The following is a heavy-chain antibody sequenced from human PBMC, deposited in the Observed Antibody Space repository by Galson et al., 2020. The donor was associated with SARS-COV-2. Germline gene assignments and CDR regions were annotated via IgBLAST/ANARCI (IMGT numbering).Heavy chain of an antibody. J-gene: IGHJ4*02. CDR2: ISWNSGSI. CDR3: AKGRSGSRFCCFDY. CDR1: GFTFDDYA. D-gene: IGHD1-26*01. Sequence: GGSLRLSCAASGFTFDDYAMHWVRQAPGKGLEWVSGISWNSGSIGYADSVKGRFTISRDNAKNSLYLQMNSLRAEDTALYYCAKGRSGSRFCCFDYWGQGTLVTVSS. V-gene: IGHV3-9*01.